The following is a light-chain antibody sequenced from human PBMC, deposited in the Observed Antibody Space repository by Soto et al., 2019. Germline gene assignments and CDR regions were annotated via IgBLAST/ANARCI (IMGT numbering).Light chain of an antibody. V-gene: IGLV2-14*03. CDR1: SSDVGGYNY. J-gene: IGLJ1*01. Sequence: QSVLTQPASVSGSPGQSITISCTGTSSDVGGYNYVSWYQQHPGKAPKLMIYDVNNRPSGVSYRFSGSKSGNTASLTISGLKAEDEADYYCSSYTSSSTLVFGTGTKLTVL. CDR3: SSYTSSSTLV. CDR2: DVN.